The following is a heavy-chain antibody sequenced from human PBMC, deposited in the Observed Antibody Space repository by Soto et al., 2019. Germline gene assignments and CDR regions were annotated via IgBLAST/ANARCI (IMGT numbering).Heavy chain of an antibody. V-gene: IGHV1-69*12. J-gene: IGHJ5*02. CDR2: IVPLFGTA. CDR3: ARDGDPGYSFWSGPLGGGRFDP. CDR1: GGTFGNTA. D-gene: IGHD3-3*01. Sequence: QVQLVQSGAEVKEPGSSVNVSCKTSGGTFGNTAVTWVRQVPGQGLEWIGGIVPLFGTANYAQKFRGRVMITADESTSTAYMDLSRLRSDDTAIYYWARDGDPGYSFWSGPLGGGRFDPWGQGNLVTVSS.